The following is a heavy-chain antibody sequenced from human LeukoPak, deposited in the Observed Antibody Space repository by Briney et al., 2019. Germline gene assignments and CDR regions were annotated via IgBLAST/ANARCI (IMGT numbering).Heavy chain of an antibody. CDR1: GGSMNNYY. D-gene: IGHD4-17*01. J-gene: IGHJ5*02. V-gene: IGHV4-59*01. Sequence: SETLSLTCTVSGGSMNNYYWSWIRQAPGKGLEWIGYISDSGSTNYNPSLGSRVTISVDTSKNQFSLKLTSVTAADTALYYCARYDYGDCWFDPWGQGTLVTVSS. CDR3: ARYDYGDCWFDP. CDR2: ISDSGST.